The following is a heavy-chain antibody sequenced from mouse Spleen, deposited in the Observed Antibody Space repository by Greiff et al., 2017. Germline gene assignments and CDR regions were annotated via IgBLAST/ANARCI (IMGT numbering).Heavy chain of an antibody. J-gene: IGHJ3*01. CDR3: TTYGNYEGFAY. CDR1: GFNIKDDY. CDR2: IDPENGDT. D-gene: IGHD2-1*01. V-gene: IGHV14-4*01. Sequence: EVKLMESGAELVRPGASVKLSCTASGFNIKDDYMHWVKQRPEQGLEWIGWIDPENGDTEYASKFQGKATITADTSSNTAYLQLSSLTSEDTAVYYCTTYGNYEGFAYWGQGTLVTVSA.